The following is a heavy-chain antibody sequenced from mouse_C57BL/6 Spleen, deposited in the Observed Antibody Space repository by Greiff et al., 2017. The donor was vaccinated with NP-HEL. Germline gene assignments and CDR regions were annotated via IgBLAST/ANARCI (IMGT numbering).Heavy chain of an antibody. J-gene: IGHJ3*01. CDR2: INPNNGGT. Sequence: EVQLQQSGPELVKPGASVKIPCKASGYTFTDYNMDWVKQSHGKSLEWIGDINPNNGGTIYNQKFKGKATLTVDKSSSTAYMELRSLTSEDTAVYYCARSLYDGYSAWFAYWGQGTLVTVSA. D-gene: IGHD2-3*01. CDR1: GYTFTDYN. V-gene: IGHV1-18*01. CDR3: ARSLYDGYSAWFAY.